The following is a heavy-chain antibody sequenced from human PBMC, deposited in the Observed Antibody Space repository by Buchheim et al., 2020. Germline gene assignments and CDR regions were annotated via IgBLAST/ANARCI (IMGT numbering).Heavy chain of an antibody. J-gene: IGHJ4*02. CDR2: INPNSGGT. V-gene: IGHV1-2*04. CDR1: GYTFTGYY. Sequence: QVQLVQSGAEVKKPGASVKVSCKASGYTFTGYYMHWVRQAPGQGLEWMGWINPNSGGTNHAQKFQGWVTMTRDTSISTAYMELSRLRSDDTAVYYCAREIRYFDWSKVFDYWGQGTL. D-gene: IGHD3-9*01. CDR3: AREIRYFDWSKVFDY.